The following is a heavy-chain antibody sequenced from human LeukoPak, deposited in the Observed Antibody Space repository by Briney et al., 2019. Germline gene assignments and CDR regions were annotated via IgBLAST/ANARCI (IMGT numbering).Heavy chain of an antibody. Sequence: PSETLSLTCTVSGGSISSSSYYWGWIRQPPGKGLEWIGSIYYSGSTYYNPSLKSRVTISVDTSKNQFSLKLSSVTAADTAVYYCARGHGRWNYYYYYMDVWGKGTTVTVSS. CDR3: ARGHGRWNYYYYYMDV. CDR1: GGSISSSSYY. CDR2: IYYSGST. J-gene: IGHJ6*03. D-gene: IGHD1-1*01. V-gene: IGHV4-39*07.